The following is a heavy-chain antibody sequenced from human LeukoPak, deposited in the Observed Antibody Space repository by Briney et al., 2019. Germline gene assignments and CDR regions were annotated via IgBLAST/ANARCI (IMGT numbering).Heavy chain of an antibody. V-gene: IGHV3-7*01. J-gene: IGHJ5*02. CDR1: GFTFSNYW. CDR2: INQVGSDK. D-gene: IGHD4-17*01. CDR3: AKLTTGTVES. Sequence: PGGSLRLSCAASGFTFSNYWMGWGRQAPGKGLEWVGNINQVGSDKYYVDSLKGRFTISRDNAKNSLYLQINSLRAEDTAVYYCAKLTTGTVESWGQGTLVTVSS.